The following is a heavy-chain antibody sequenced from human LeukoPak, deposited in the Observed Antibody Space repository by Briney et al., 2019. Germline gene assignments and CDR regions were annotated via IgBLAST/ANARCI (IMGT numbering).Heavy chain of an antibody. Sequence: SVKVSCKASGGTFSSYTISWVRQAPGQGLEWMGRIIPILGIANYAQKFQGRVTITADKSTSTAYMELSSLRSEDTAVYYCARDHGDRYYDYYYMEVWGKGTTVTVSS. D-gene: IGHD4-17*01. CDR3: ARDHGDRYYDYYYMEV. CDR1: GGTFSSYT. J-gene: IGHJ6*03. V-gene: IGHV1-69*04. CDR2: IIPILGIA.